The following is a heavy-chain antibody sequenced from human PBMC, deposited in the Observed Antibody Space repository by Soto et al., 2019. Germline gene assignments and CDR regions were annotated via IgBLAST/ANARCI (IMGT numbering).Heavy chain of an antibody. D-gene: IGHD6-13*01. CDR3: ARDRWGIATLISRPPNYYYGMDV. CDR2: ISSSSSNI. V-gene: IGHV3-21*01. CDR1: GFTFSSYS. Sequence: GGSLRLSCAASGFTFSSYSMNWVRQAPGKGLEWVSSISSSSSNIYYADSVKGRFTISRDNAKNSLYLQMNSLRAEDTAVYYCARDRWGIATLISRPPNYYYGMDVWGQETTVTVSS. J-gene: IGHJ6*02.